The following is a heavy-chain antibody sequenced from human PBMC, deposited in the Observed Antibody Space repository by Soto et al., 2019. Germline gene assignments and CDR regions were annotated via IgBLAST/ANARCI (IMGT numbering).Heavy chain of an antibody. D-gene: IGHD6-6*01. CDR1: GGSFSGYF. CDR3: SRDGIPNSSSPFVIGH. J-gene: IGHJ5*02. V-gene: IGHV4-34*01. Sequence: PSETLSLTCVVSGGSFSGYFWTWIRQSPGRGLEWIGEISHSGSRNYNPAFQSRVIISVDSSKNHVSLKLNSVSPAGTAVYYCSRDGIPNSSSPFVIGHWGRGTLVTVSS. CDR2: ISHSGSR.